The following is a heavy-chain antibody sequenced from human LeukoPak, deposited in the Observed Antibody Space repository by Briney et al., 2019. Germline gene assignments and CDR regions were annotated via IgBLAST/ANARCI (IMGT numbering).Heavy chain of an antibody. J-gene: IGHJ4*02. CDR1: GYRFTNYW. CDR3: ARLENGDYSFLYFDY. D-gene: IGHD4-17*01. Sequence: GESLKISCQGSGYRFTNYWIGWVRQMPGKGLKWMGIIYPGDSATRYSPSFEGQVTISADKSISTAYLQWSSLKASDTAMYYCARLENGDYSFLYFDYWGQGTLVTVSS. CDR2: IYPGDSAT. V-gene: IGHV5-51*01.